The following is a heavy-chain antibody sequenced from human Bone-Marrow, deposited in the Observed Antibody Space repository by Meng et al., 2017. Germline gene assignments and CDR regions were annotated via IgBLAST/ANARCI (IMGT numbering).Heavy chain of an antibody. CDR1: GGSISSVNW. Sequence: GRRQGPGPVLLRPSGTLSLPGAVSGGSISSVNWWSWVRQPPGKGLEWIGEIYHSGSTNYNPSLKSRVTISVDKSKNQFSLKLSSVTAADTAVYYCARVGGKQWLVRGPLHYCFDYWGQGTLVTVSS. CDR3: ARVGGKQWLVRGPLHYCFDY. D-gene: IGHD6-19*01. CDR2: IYHSGST. J-gene: IGHJ4*02. V-gene: IGHV4-4*02.